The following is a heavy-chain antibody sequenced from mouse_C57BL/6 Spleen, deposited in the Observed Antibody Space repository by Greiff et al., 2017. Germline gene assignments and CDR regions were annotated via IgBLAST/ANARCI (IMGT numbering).Heavy chain of an antibody. CDR1: GYTFTSYW. CDR2: IHPNSGST. Sequence: QVQLQQPGAELVKPGASVKLSCKASGYTFTSYWMHWVKQRPGQGLEWIGMIHPNSGSTNYNEKFKSKATLTVDKSSSTAYMQLSSLTSEDSAVYYCAREGYDDGLVDAMDYWGQGTSVTVSS. CDR3: AREGYDDGLVDAMDY. D-gene: IGHD2-2*01. V-gene: IGHV1-64*01. J-gene: IGHJ4*01.